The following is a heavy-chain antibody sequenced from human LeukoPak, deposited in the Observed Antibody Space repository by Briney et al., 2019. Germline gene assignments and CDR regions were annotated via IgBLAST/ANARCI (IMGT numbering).Heavy chain of an antibody. CDR1: GXSISSSSYY. Sequence: SETLSLTCTVSGXSISSSSYYWGWIRQPPGKGLESIWNIYYSGSTYYNPSLKSRVTISADTSKNQFSLKLSSVTAADSAMYYCARLGSSAPLYYFDYWGQGTLVTVSS. CDR2: IYYSGST. J-gene: IGHJ4*02. D-gene: IGHD6-19*01. CDR3: ARLGSSAPLYYFDY. V-gene: IGHV4-39*01.